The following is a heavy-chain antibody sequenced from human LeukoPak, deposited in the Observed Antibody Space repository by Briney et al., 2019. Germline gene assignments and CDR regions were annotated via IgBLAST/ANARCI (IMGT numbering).Heavy chain of an antibody. CDR3: AKGTLYYYYYGMDV. J-gene: IGHJ6*02. CDR2: ISWNSGSI. V-gene: IGHV3-9*01. Sequence: GRSLRLSCAASGFTFDDYAMPWVRQAPGKGLEWVSGISWNSGSIGYAGSVKGRFTISRDNAKNSLYLQMNSLRAEDTALYYCAKGTLYYYYYGMDVWGQGTTVTVSS. CDR1: GFTFDDYA.